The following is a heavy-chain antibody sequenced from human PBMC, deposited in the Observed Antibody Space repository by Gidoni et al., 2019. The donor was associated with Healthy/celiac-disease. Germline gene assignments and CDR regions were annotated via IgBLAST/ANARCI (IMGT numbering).Heavy chain of an antibody. CDR3: ATSAPHDYGDYEELDYYYGMDV. Sequence: QVQLVQSGAEVKKPGASVTVSCKVSGYTLTEFTMHWVRQAPGKGLEWMGGFDPEDGETIYEQKFQGRVTMTEDTSTDTAYMELSSLRSEDTAVYYCATSAPHDYGDYEELDYYYGMDVWGQGTTVTVSS. CDR2: FDPEDGET. J-gene: IGHJ6*02. D-gene: IGHD4-17*01. V-gene: IGHV1-24*01. CDR1: GYTLTEFT.